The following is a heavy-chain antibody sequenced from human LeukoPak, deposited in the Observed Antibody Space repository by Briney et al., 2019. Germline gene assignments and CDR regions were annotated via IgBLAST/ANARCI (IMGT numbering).Heavy chain of an antibody. J-gene: IGHJ1*01. D-gene: IGHD6-19*01. CDR2: ISSTSTYI. CDR3: ARFETVAAKPIEH. V-gene: IGHV3-21*01. CDR1: GFTFSDYS. Sequence: KPGGSLRLSCAASGFTFSDYSMNWVRQAPGKGLDWVSSISSTSTYILYADSVKDRFTISRDNARNSLYLQMNSLRAEDTAVYYCARFETVAAKPIEHWGPGTLVTVSS.